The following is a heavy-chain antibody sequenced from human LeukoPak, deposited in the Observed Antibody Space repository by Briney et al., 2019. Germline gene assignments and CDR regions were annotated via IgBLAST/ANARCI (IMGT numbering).Heavy chain of an antibody. V-gene: IGHV1-69*04. J-gene: IGHJ4*02. Sequence: SVKVSCKASGGTFSSYTISWVRQAPGQGLEWMGRIIPILGIANYAQKFQGRVTITADKSTSTAYIELSSLRSEDTAVYYCARDPSGYSSSRYFDYWGQGTLVTVSS. CDR3: ARDPSGYSSSRYFDY. CDR2: IIPILGIA. CDR1: GGTFSSYT. D-gene: IGHD6-13*01.